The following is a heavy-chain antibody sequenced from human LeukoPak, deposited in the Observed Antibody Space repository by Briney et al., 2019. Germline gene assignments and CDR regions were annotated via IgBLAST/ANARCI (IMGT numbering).Heavy chain of an antibody. CDR3: ARKLGGSQCGGDCFFDH. CDR1: GFTFSSYA. Sequence: GGSLRLSCAASGFTFSSYAMSWVCQAPGKGLEWVSVISGSGGSAHYADSVRGRFTISRDNAKSLLFLQMNNLRAEDTAVYYCARKLGGSQCGGDCFFDHWGQGTLVAVSS. CDR2: ISGSGGSA. D-gene: IGHD2-21*02. V-gene: IGHV3-23*01. J-gene: IGHJ4*02.